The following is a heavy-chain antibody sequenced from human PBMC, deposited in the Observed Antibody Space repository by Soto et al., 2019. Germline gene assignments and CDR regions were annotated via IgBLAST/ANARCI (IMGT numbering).Heavy chain of an antibody. CDR3: GKEGGGVLGYYYGMDV. J-gene: IGHJ6*02. Sequence: QVQLVESGGGVVQPGRSLRLSCAASGFTFSSYGMHWVRQAPGKGLEWVAVISYDGSNKYYADSVKGRFTISRDNSKNTPYLQKNRLEAEETALYYCGKEGGGVLGYYYGMDVWGQGTTVTVSS. D-gene: IGHD3-16*01. V-gene: IGHV3-30*18. CDR1: GFTFSSYG. CDR2: ISYDGSNK.